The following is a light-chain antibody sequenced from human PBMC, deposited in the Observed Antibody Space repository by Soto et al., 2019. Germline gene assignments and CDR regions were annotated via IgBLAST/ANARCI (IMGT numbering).Light chain of an antibody. CDR2: GAS. CDR1: QSISSNY. Sequence: EIVVTQSPGTLSLSPGERASLSCRASQSISSNYLAWFQQQPGQAPRLLMYGASIRAAGVPDRCSGSGSGTEFTLTISRLEPEDFTVYYCHHYETFGQGTKVDI. CDR3: HHYET. J-gene: IGKJ1*01. V-gene: IGKV3-20*01.